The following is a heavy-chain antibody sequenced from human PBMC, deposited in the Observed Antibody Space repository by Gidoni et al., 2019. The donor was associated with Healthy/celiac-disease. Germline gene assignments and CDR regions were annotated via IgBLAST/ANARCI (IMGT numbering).Heavy chain of an antibody. D-gene: IGHD2-8*02. CDR1: GFSLSNARMG. V-gene: IGHV2-26*01. Sequence: QVTLKESGPVLVTPTETLTLTCTVSGFSLSNARMGVSWIRQPPGKPLEWLAHIFSNDEKSYSTSLKRRLTISKDTSKSQVVLTMTNMDPVDTATYYCARITLEYCTGGVCQVPPFDYWGQGTLVTVSS. CDR2: IFSNDEK. CDR3: ARITLEYCTGGVCQVPPFDY. J-gene: IGHJ4*02.